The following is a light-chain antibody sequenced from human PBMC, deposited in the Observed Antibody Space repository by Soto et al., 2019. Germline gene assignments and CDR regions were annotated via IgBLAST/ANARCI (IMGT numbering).Light chain of an antibody. Sequence: EIVMTQSPVTLSVSPGERATLSCRASQSVRITYLAWYQQKPGQAPRLLIFGASNRAAGIPSRFSGSGSGTEFTLTISSLQPDDFATYYCQHYNSYSEAFGQGTKVDIK. V-gene: IGKV3-15*01. J-gene: IGKJ1*01. CDR3: QHYNSYSEA. CDR1: QSVRITY. CDR2: GAS.